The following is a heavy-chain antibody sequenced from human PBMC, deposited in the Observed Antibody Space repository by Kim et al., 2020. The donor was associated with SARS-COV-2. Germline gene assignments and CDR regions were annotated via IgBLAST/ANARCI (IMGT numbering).Heavy chain of an antibody. CDR3: ARGRTAAGIKRPWFDP. CDR1: GGSISSYY. V-gene: IGHV4-59*01. J-gene: IGHJ5*02. CDR2: IYYSGST. D-gene: IGHD6-13*01. Sequence: SETLSLTCTVSGGSISSYYWSWIRQPPGKGLEWIGYIYYSGSTNYNPSLKSRVTISVDTSKNQFSLKLSSVTAADTAVYYCARGRTAAGIKRPWFDPWGQGTLVTVSS.